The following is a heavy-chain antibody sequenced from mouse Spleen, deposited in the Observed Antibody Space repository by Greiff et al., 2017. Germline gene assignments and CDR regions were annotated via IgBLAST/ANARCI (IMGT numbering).Heavy chain of an antibody. V-gene: IGHV3-6*01. Sequence: EVQLVESGPGLVKPSQSLSLTCSVTGYSITSGYYWNWIRQFPGNKLEWMGYISYDGSNNYNPSLKNRISITRDTSKNQFFLKLNSVTTEDTATYYCPRDDDYQYYFDYWGQGTTLTVSS. CDR2: ISYDGSN. CDR3: PRDDDYQYYFDY. CDR1: GYSITSGYY. J-gene: IGHJ2*01. D-gene: IGHD2-4*01.